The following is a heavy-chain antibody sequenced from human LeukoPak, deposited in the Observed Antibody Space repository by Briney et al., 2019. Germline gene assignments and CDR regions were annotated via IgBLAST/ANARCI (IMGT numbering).Heavy chain of an antibody. Sequence: GGSLRLSCAASGFTFSSYEMNWVRQAPGKGLEWVSYISSSGSTICYADSVKGRFTISRDNAKNSLYLQMNSLRAEDTAVYYCATTVTTNGGFDYWGQGTLVTVSS. V-gene: IGHV3-48*03. CDR2: ISSSGSTI. CDR3: ATTVTTNGGFDY. CDR1: GFTFSSYE. D-gene: IGHD4-17*01. J-gene: IGHJ4*02.